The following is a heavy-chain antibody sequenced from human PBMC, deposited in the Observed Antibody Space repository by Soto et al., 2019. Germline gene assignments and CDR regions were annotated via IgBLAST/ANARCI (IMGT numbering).Heavy chain of an antibody. Sequence: PGGSLRLSCAASGFKFSNYAMSWVRQAPWKGLEWVSLISATGDGTYYADSVKGRFTISRDNSHNTLYLQVHSLTAEDTAVYYCAKDRRAGGNSAFYFDFWGQGAQVTVSS. J-gene: IGHJ4*02. D-gene: IGHD3-16*01. CDR3: AKDRRAGGNSAFYFDF. CDR1: GFKFSNYA. CDR2: ISATGDGT. V-gene: IGHV3-23*01.